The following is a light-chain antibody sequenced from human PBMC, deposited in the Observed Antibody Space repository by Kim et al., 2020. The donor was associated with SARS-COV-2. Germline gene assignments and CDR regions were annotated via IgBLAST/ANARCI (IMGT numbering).Light chain of an antibody. J-gene: IGKJ2*01. CDR1: QSVSSK. V-gene: IGKV3-15*01. Sequence: EIVLTQSPATLSVSPGERVTLSCRASQSVSSKLIWYQQKRGQAPRLLIFGVSTRATGIPARFSGSGSGTEFTLTISSLQSEDFAVYYCQEHNNWPYTFGQGTKLEI. CDR3: QEHNNWPYT. CDR2: GVS.